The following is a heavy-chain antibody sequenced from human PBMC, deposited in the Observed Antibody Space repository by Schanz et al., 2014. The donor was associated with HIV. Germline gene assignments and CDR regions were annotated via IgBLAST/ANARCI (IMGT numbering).Heavy chain of an antibody. D-gene: IGHD3-22*01. CDR1: GFNFNNYA. Sequence: EVQLLESGGGLEQPGGSLRLSCAASGFNFNNYAMTWVRQASGKGLEWVSSISESGGRTYYADSVNGRFTISRDNSKNTLYLQMTTLRIDDTAVYYCAKPEYDSRGNSQSHFDYWGQGTLVTVSS. CDR2: ISESGGRT. V-gene: IGHV3-23*01. CDR3: AKPEYDSRGNSQSHFDY. J-gene: IGHJ4*02.